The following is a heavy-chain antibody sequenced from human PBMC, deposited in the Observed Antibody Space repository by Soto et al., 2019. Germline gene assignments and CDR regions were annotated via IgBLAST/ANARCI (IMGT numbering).Heavy chain of an antibody. V-gene: IGHV2-5*02. CDR1: GFSLTTSGVG. CDR3: ANSECSGADCYSGWYFGL. Sequence: ESGPTLVNPTQTLTLTCTFSGFSLTTSGVGVGWIRQPPGKALEWLALIYWDDDKRYSPSLKTRVTITKDTSKNRVVLTMTNMDPVGTATYYCANSECSGADCYSGWYFGLWGRGTLVTVSS. J-gene: IGHJ2*01. CDR2: IYWDDDK. D-gene: IGHD2-15*01.